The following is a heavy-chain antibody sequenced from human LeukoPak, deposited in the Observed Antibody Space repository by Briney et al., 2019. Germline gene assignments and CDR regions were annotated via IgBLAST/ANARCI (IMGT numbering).Heavy chain of an antibody. D-gene: IGHD3-10*01. CDR3: ARRNQITMVRGVTGYYFDY. V-gene: IGHV5-51*01. Sequence: GESLKISCKGSGYSFTSYWIGWVRQMPGKGLEWMGIIYPGDSDTRYSPSFQGQVTISADKSISTAYLQWSSLKASDTAMYYCARRNQITMVRGVTGYYFDYWGLGTLVTVSS. CDR2: IYPGDSDT. J-gene: IGHJ4*02. CDR1: GYSFTSYW.